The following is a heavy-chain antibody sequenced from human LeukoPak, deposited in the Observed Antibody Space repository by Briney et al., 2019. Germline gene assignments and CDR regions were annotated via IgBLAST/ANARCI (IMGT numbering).Heavy chain of an antibody. CDR3: ARTSYDILTGYDY. CDR1: GYTSTSYY. D-gene: IGHD3-9*01. Sequence: ASVKVSYKASGYTSTSYYMHWMRQAPGQGLEWMGIINPSGGSTSYAQKFQGRVTMTRDTSTSTVYMELSSLRSEDTAVYYCARTSYDILTGYDYWGQGTLVTVSS. V-gene: IGHV1-46*01. J-gene: IGHJ4*02. CDR2: INPSGGST.